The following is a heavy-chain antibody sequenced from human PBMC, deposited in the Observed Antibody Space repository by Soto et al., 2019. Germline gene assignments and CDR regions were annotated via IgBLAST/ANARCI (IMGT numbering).Heavy chain of an antibody. CDR3: ARGINY. CDR1: GGSISSGGYY. Sequence: SETLSLTCTVSGGSISSGGYYWSWIRQHPGKGLEWIGYINHSGSTNYNPSLKSRVTISVDTSKNQFSLKLSSVTAADTAVYYCARGINYWGQGTLVTVSS. J-gene: IGHJ4*02. D-gene: IGHD2-21*01. V-gene: IGHV4-31*03. CDR2: INHSGST.